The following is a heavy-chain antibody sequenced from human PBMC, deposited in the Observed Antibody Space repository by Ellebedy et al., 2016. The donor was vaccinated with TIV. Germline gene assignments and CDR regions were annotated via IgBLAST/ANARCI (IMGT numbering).Heavy chain of an antibody. J-gene: IGHJ6*03. CDR2: IHYIGSA. V-gene: IGHV4-59*01. Sequence: MPSETLSLTCTVSGDSISPYYWNWIRQPPGKGLEWIGYIHYIGSATYNPSLKSRVTISVDTSKNQFSLNLSSVTAADTAMYYCARQHDPKYNNYMDVWGKGTTVTVSS. CDR1: GDSISPYY. CDR3: ARQHDPKYNNYMDV.